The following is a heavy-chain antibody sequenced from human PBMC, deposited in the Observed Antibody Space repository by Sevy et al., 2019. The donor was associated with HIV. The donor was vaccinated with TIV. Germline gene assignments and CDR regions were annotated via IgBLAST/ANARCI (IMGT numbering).Heavy chain of an antibody. CDR3: ASDLFSSSSADILDI. CDR2: IKQDGSGK. CDR1: GFTFSTYW. J-gene: IGHJ3*02. D-gene: IGHD6-6*01. Sequence: QLGGALRLSCAASGFTFSTYWMNWVRQAPGKGLDWVANIKQDGSGKYYVDSVKGRFTISRYNAKNSLFLQINSLRVEEPAVYYCASDLFSSSSADILDIWGQGTMVFVSS. V-gene: IGHV3-7*01.